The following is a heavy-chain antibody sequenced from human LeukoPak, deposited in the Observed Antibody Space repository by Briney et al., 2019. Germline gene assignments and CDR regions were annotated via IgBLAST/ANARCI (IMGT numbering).Heavy chain of an antibody. V-gene: IGHV3-7*04. CDR1: GFTFSNYW. Sequence: PGGSLGLSCAASGFTFSNYWMSWVRQAPGKGLEWVASIKQDGSEKYYVDSVKGRFTISRDNAKNSLYLQINSLRAEDTAVYYCARDRSSGWYLTPGFDPWGQGTLVTVSS. J-gene: IGHJ5*02. CDR3: ARDRSSGWYLTPGFDP. D-gene: IGHD6-19*01. CDR2: IKQDGSEK.